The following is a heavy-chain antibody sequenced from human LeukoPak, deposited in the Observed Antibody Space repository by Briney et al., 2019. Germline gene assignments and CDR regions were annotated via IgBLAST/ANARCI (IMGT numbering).Heavy chain of an antibody. D-gene: IGHD4-17*01. CDR3: GRDFGDYRVDY. J-gene: IGHJ4*02. CDR2: IHYSGNT. CDR1: GGSISSSNYY. V-gene: IGHV4-39*01. Sequence: SETLSLTCTVSGGSISSSNYYWGWIRQPPGKGLEWIGTIHYSGNTYYNPSLKSRVAISVDTSKNQFSLRLSSVTAADTAVYYCGRDFGDYRVDYWGQGTLVTVSS.